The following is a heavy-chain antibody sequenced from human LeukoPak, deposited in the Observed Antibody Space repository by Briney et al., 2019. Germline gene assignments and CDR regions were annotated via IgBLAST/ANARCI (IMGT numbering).Heavy chain of an antibody. CDR1: GYTFTGYY. J-gene: IGHJ6*03. Sequence: ASVKVSCKASGYTFTGYYMHWVRQAPGQGLEWMGRINPNSGGTNYAQKFQGRVTMTRDTSISTAYMELSRLRSDDTAVYYCARAQSYGDCALYYYYYMDVWGKGTTVTVSS. CDR3: ARAQSYGDCALYYYYYMDV. CDR2: INPNSGGT. D-gene: IGHD4-17*01. V-gene: IGHV1-2*06.